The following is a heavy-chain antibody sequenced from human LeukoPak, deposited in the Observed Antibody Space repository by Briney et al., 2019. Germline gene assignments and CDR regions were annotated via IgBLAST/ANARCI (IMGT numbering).Heavy chain of an antibody. CDR1: GDSVSSNSAA. V-gene: IGHV6-1*01. D-gene: IGHD2-21*01. CDR2: TYYRSKWYN. Sequence: SQTLSLTCAISGDSVSSNSAAWNWIRQSPSRGLEWLGRTYYRSKWYNDYAVSVKSRITINPDTSKNQFSLQLNSVTPEDTAVYYCARLVRAYCGGDCYGPDEYYYMDVWGKGTTVTVSS. J-gene: IGHJ6*03. CDR3: ARLVRAYCGGDCYGPDEYYYMDV.